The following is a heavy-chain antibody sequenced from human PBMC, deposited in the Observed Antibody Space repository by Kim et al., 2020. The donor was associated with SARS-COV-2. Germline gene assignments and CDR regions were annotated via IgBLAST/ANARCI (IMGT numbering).Heavy chain of an antibody. J-gene: IGHJ3*02. CDR2: ISSSSSTI. CDR3: ARDRDIVVLVGIFSDI. CDR1: GFTFSSYS. Sequence: GGSLRLSCAASGFTFSSYSMHWVRQAPGKGLEWVSYISSSSSTIYYADSVKGRFTISRDNAKNSLYLQMNSLRGEDTAVYYCARDRDIVVLVGIFSDI. D-gene: IGHD2-21*01. V-gene: IGHV3-48*04.